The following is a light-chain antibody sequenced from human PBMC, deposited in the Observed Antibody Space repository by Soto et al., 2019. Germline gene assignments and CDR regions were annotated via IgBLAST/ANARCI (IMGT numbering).Light chain of an antibody. Sequence: DIQMTQSPSSLSASVGDRVTITCRASHDISNSLAWYQQKPGLVPKLVIFAASTLQSGAPSRFSGSGSGTDFTLTINSLQPDHVATYYCHKYNGATPLLTFGPGTNVDIK. J-gene: IGKJ3*01. V-gene: IGKV1-27*01. CDR1: HDISNS. CDR2: AAS. CDR3: HKYNGATPLLT.